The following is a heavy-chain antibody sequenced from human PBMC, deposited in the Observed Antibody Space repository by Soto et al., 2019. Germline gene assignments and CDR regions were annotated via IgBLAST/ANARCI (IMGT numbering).Heavy chain of an antibody. CDR3: AREWKDTWQWLQKYHGVFDY. Sequence: GGSLRLSCAASGFTFSSYGMHWVRQAPGKGLEWVAVIWYDGSNKYYADSVKGRFTISRDNSKNTLYLQMNSLRAEDTAVYYCAREWKDTWQWLQKYHGVFDYWGQGTLVTVSS. V-gene: IGHV3-33*01. CDR2: IWYDGSNK. D-gene: IGHD6-19*01. J-gene: IGHJ4*02. CDR1: GFTFSSYG.